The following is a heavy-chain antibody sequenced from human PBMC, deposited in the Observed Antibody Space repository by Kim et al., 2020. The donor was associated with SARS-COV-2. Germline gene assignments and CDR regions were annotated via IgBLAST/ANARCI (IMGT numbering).Heavy chain of an antibody. CDR2: NT. Sequence: NTKNSPKFRGRVTITRDTSASPAYLELSSLRSEDTAVYYCARDRQLAIDYWGQGTLVTVS. CDR3: ARDRQLAIDY. V-gene: IGHV1-3*01. D-gene: IGHD6-6*01. J-gene: IGHJ4*02.